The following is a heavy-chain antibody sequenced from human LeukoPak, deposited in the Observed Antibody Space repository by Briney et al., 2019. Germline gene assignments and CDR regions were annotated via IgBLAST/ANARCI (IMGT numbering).Heavy chain of an antibody. CDR3: ARRSPGGAADY. CDR1: GGSNSSYF. CDR2: IYYSGST. Sequence: SETLSLTCTVSGGSNSSYFWSWIRQPPGKGLEWIGYIYYSGSTNYNPSLKSRVTMSVDTSKNQFSLKLSSVTAADTAVYYCARRSPGGAADYWGQGTRVTVSS. D-gene: IGHD1-26*01. J-gene: IGHJ4*02. V-gene: IGHV4-59*08.